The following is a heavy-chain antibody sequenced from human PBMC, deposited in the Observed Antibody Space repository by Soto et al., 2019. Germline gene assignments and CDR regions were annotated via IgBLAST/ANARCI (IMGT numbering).Heavy chain of an antibody. CDR1: GFTFGNAW. CDR3: TTNLYYDILTGYYDDAFDI. J-gene: IGHJ3*02. CDR2: IKSKTDGGTT. D-gene: IGHD3-9*01. V-gene: IGHV3-15*01. Sequence: EVQLVESGGGLVKPGGSLRLSCAASGFTFGNAWMSWVRQAPGKGLEWVGRIKSKTDGGTTDYAAPVKGRFTISRDDSKNTLYLQMNSLKTEDTAVYYCTTNLYYDILTGYYDDAFDIWGQGTMVTVSS.